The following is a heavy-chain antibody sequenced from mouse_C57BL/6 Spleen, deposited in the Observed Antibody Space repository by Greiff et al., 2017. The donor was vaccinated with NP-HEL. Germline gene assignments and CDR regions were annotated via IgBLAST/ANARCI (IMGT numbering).Heavy chain of an antibody. CDR2: IDPSDSET. CDR1: GYTFTSYW. D-gene: IGHD1-1*01. J-gene: IGHJ2*01. V-gene: IGHV1-52*01. CDR3: ARTDDYYGYFDY. Sequence: VKLQQPGAELVRPGSSVKLSCKASGYTFTSYWMHWVKQRPIQGLEWIGNIDPSDSETHYNQKFKDKATLTVDKSSSTAYMQLSSLTSEDSAVYYCARTDDYYGYFDYWGQGTTLTVSS.